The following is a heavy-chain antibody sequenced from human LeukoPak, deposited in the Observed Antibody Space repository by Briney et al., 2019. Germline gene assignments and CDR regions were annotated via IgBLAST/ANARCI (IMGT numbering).Heavy chain of an antibody. J-gene: IGHJ6*02. D-gene: IGHD6-13*01. CDR1: GFTFSDYY. Sequence: GGSLRLSCAASGFTFSDYYMSWIRQAPGKGLEWVSYISSSGSTIYYADSVKGRSTISRDNAKNSLYLQMNSLRAEDTAVYYCVRGSRRKWNYYYGMDVWGQGTTVTVSS. CDR3: VRGSRRKWNYYYGMDV. CDR2: ISSSGSTI. V-gene: IGHV3-11*01.